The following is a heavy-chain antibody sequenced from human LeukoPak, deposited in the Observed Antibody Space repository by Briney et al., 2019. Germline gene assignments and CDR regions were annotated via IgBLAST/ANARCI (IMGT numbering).Heavy chain of an antibody. V-gene: IGHV1-18*01. J-gene: IGHJ5*02. Sequence: ASVKVSCKTSGYPFISYGINWVRQAPGQRLEWMGWIATYNGDTNYAQNFQGRVTMTTDTATSTGYMELRSLRSDDTAVYYCATYTYYYDSSGYQYNWFDPWGQGTLVTVSS. CDR2: IATYNGDT. D-gene: IGHD3-22*01. CDR1: GYPFISYG. CDR3: ATYTYYYDSSGYQYNWFDP.